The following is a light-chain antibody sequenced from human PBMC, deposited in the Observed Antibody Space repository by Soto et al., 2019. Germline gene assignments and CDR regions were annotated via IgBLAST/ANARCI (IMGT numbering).Light chain of an antibody. CDR1: NSDVGGHNY. CDR3: TSYRSSITLGD. J-gene: IGLJ1*01. Sequence: QSALTQPASVSGSPGQSITISCTGTNSDVGGHNYVSWFQHHPGKAPKLIIYDVSYRPSGISNRFSGSKSGNTASLTISGLQPEDEADYYCTSYRSSITLGDFGTGTKLTVL. CDR2: DVS. V-gene: IGLV2-14*03.